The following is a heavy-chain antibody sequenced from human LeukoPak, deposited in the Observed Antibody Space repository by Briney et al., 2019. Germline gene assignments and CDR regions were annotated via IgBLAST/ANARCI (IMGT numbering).Heavy chain of an antibody. D-gene: IGHD4-17*01. CDR2: ISYDGSNK. Sequence: GGSLRLSCAASGFTFSSYAMHWVRQAPGKGLEWVAVISYDGSNKYYADSVKGRFTISRDNSKNTLYLQMNSLRAEDTAVYYCASPPYGDYVGWSFDYWGQGTLVTVS. V-gene: IGHV3-30*04. CDR3: ASPPYGDYVGWSFDY. J-gene: IGHJ4*02. CDR1: GFTFSSYA.